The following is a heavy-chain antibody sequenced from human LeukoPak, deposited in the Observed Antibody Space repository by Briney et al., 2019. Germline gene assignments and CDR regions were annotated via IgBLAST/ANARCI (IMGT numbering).Heavy chain of an antibody. CDR3: ARANYGVSFRWFDP. J-gene: IGHJ5*02. Sequence: PSETLSLTCAVSGYSISSSNWWGWVRQPPGKELEWIGYIHYSEGTYYNPSLKSRVTMTRDTSTSTVYMELSSLSSEDTAVYYCARANYGVSFRWFDPWGQGTQVTVSS. CDR1: GYSISSSNW. D-gene: IGHD4-17*01. V-gene: IGHV4-28*03. CDR2: IHYSEGT.